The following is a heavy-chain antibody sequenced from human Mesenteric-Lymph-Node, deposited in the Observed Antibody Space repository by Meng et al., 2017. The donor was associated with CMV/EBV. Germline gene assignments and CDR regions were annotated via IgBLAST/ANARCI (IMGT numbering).Heavy chain of an antibody. Sequence: QVQLVQSGAEVKKPGSSVKVSCKASGGTFSRYTISWVRQAPGQGLEWMGRIIPILGIANYAQKFQGRVTITADKSTSTAYMELSSLRSEDTAVYYCAGGIAAAGSRWFDPWGQGTLVTVSS. J-gene: IGHJ5*02. CDR3: AGGIAAAGSRWFDP. D-gene: IGHD6-13*01. CDR2: IIPILGIA. V-gene: IGHV1-69*02. CDR1: GGTFSRYT.